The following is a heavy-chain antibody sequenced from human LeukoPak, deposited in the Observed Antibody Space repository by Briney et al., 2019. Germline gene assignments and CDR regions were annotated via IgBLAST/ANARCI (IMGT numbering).Heavy chain of an antibody. D-gene: IGHD4-17*01. V-gene: IGHV1-24*01. CDR3: ATEKNDYGDTAFGNY. CDR2: FDPEDGET. J-gene: IGHJ4*02. CDR1: GYTLTELS. Sequence: ASVKVSCKVSGYTLTELSMHWVRQAPGKGLEWMGGFDPEDGETIHAQKFQGRVTMTEDTSTDTAYMELSSLRSEDTAVYYCATEKNDYGDTAFGNYWGQGTLVTVSS.